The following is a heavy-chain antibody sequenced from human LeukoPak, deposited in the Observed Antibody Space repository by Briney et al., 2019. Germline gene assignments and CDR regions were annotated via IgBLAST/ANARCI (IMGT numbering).Heavy chain of an antibody. D-gene: IGHD5-24*01. CDR1: GYTFTSYG. J-gene: IGHJ4*02. CDR2: ISAYNGNT. Sequence: ASVKVSCKASGYTFTSYGISWVRQAPGQGLEWMGWISAYNGNTNYAQKFQGRVTMTRDTSTSTVYMELSSLRSEDTAVYYCARLLDGYNQLGYWGQGTLVTVSS. CDR3: ARLLDGYNQLGY. V-gene: IGHV1-18*01.